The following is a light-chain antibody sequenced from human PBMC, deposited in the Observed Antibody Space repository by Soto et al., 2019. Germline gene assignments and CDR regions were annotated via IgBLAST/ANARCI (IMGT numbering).Light chain of an antibody. CDR3: QQYSMWLWT. CDR1: QSLSGK. J-gene: IGKJ1*01. Sequence: MTQSPATLSVSPGQRATLSCRASQSLSGKLAWFQQRPGQALRLLIYDTSTRATGIPARFSGSGSGTDFTLTISSLQSEDFAVYYCQQYSMWLWTFGQGTKLEIK. CDR2: DTS. V-gene: IGKV3-15*01.